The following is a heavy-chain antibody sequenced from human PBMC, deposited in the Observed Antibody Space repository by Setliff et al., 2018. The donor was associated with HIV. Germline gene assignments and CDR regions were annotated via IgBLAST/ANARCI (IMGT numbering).Heavy chain of an antibody. Sequence: ASVKVSCKTSGYTFDAKYIHWVRQAPGQGLEWMGRISADSGNTNYAQKCQGRVTMTTDTSTRTAYMELRSLRSDDTAVYLCARGQWGFRYSGQGTLVTVSS. V-gene: IGHV1-18*01. CDR3: ARGQWGFRY. CDR1: GYTFDAKY. J-gene: IGHJ4*02. D-gene: IGHD6-19*01. CDR2: ISADSGNT.